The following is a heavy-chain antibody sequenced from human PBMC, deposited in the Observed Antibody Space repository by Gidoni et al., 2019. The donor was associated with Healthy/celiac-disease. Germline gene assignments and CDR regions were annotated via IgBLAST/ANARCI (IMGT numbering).Heavy chain of an antibody. V-gene: IGHV4-30-4*01. CDR3: ARALYYDFWSGYNWFDP. CDR1: GGSISSGDYY. D-gene: IGHD3-3*01. CDR2: IYYSGST. J-gene: IGHJ5*02. Sequence: QVQLQESGPGLVKPSQTLSLTCTVSGGSISSGDYYWSWIRQPPGKGLEWIGYIYYSGSTSYNPSLNSRVTISVDTSKNQFSLKLSSVTAADTAVYYCARALYYDFWSGYNWFDPWGQGTLVTVSS.